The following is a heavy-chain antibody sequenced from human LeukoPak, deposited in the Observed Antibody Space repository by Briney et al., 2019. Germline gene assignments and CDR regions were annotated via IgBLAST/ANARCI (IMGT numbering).Heavy chain of an antibody. CDR2: ISHTGSTM. Sequence: GGSLRLSCAASGFSFSSYSMNWVRQAPGKGLEWVSYISHTGSTMSYADSVKGRFTVSRDNARNSLYLQMNSLRAEDTAVYYCAIPPLSGTGSSRPLAEMDVWGQGTTVTVSS. V-gene: IGHV3-48*04. J-gene: IGHJ6*02. D-gene: IGHD3-10*01. CDR1: GFSFSSYS. CDR3: AIPPLSGTGSSRPLAEMDV.